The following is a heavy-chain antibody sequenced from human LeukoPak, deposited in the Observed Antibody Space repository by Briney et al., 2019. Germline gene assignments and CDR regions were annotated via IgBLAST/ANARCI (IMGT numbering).Heavy chain of an antibody. CDR3: ARQGAQQLVHFDY. CDR1: GHIFTDYY. Sequence: GASVKVSCKASGHIFTDYYMHWVRQAPGQGLEWMGIINPSGGSTSYAQKFQGRVTMTRDTSISTAYMELSRLRSDDTAVYYCARQGAQQLVHFDYWGQGTLVTVSS. CDR2: INPSGGST. V-gene: IGHV1-2*02. J-gene: IGHJ4*02. D-gene: IGHD6-13*01.